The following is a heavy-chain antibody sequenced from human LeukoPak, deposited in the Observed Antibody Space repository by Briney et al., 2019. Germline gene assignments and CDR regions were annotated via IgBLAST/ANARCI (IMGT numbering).Heavy chain of an antibody. V-gene: IGHV4-59*01. CDR1: GGSISSYY. Sequence: SETLSLTCTVSGGSISSYYWSWIRQPPGKGLEWIGYIYYSGSTNYNPSLKSRVTIAVDTSKNQFSLKLSSVTAADTAVYYCARVDPDSSSTLEVFDYWGQGTLVTVSS. D-gene: IGHD6-6*01. J-gene: IGHJ4*02. CDR3: ARVDPDSSSTLEVFDY. CDR2: IYYSGST.